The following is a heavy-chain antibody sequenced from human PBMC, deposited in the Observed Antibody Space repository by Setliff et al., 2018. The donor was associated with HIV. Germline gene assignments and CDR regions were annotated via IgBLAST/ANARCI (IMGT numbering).Heavy chain of an antibody. CDR3: ARDRGPYGDNGMDV. CDR2: IGGIDGTR. D-gene: IGHD4-17*01. CDR1: GFTFNIYA. Sequence: LRLSCAASGFTFNIYAMSWVRQASGKGLEWVSSIGGIDGTRSYADSVKGRFTISRDNSKNTLFLQMSSLRAEDTAVYHCARDRGPYGDNGMDVWGQGATVTVSS. J-gene: IGHJ6*02. V-gene: IGHV3-23*01.